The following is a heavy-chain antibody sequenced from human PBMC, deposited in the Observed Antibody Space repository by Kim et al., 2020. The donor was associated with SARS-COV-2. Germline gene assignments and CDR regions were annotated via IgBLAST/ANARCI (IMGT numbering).Heavy chain of an antibody. CDR2: IDHTGFT. Sequence: SETLSLTCAVHGGSFSGFYWSWIRQSPGKGLEWIGEIDHTGFTNYNPSLKNRVTILVDMAKNQFSLNLSSVTAADTAVYYCARAQAGSGAWYFTDHWGQGTLVTVSS. CDR3: ARAQAGSGAWYFTDH. CDR1: GGSFSGFY. V-gene: IGHV4-34*01. D-gene: IGHD2-15*01. J-gene: IGHJ4*02.